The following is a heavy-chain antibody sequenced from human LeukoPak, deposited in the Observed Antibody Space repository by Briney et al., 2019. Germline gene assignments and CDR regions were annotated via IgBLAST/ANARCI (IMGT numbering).Heavy chain of an antibody. J-gene: IGHJ6*04. D-gene: IGHD3-10*02. CDR2: ISSSGSTI. CDR1: GFSVSSNY. V-gene: IGHV3-48*03. CDR3: AELGITMIGGV. Sequence: GGSLRLSCAASGFSVSSNYMNWVRQAPGKGLEWVSYISSSGSTIYYADSVKGRFTISRDNAKNSLYLQMNSLRAEDTAVYYCAELGITMIGGVWGKGTTVTISS.